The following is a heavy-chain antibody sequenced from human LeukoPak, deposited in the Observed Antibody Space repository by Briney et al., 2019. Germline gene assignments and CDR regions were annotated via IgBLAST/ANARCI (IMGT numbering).Heavy chain of an antibody. J-gene: IGHJ4*02. CDR3: ARPWLRFSVPD. D-gene: IGHD5-12*01. CDR2: IYHSGST. CDR1: GYSISSGYY. Sequence: PSETLSLTCAVSGYSISSGYYWGWSRQPPGKGQEWIGSIYHSGSTYYNPSLKSRVTISVDTSKNQFSLKLSSVTAADTAVYYCARPWLRFSVPDWGQGTLVTVSS. V-gene: IGHV4-38-2*01.